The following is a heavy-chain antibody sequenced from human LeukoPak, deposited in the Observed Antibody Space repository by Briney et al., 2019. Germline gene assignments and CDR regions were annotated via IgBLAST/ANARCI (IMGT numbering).Heavy chain of an antibody. D-gene: IGHD6-13*01. CDR1: GFTVSSNY. CDR3: AKDPQAEDSSSWYGTTFDY. CDR2: IYSGGST. J-gene: IGHJ4*02. V-gene: IGHV3-53*05. Sequence: PGGSLRLSCAASGFTVSSNYMSWVRQAPGKGLEWVSVIYSGGSTYYADSVKGRFTISRDNSKNTLYLQMNSLRAEDTAVYYCAKDPQAEDSSSWYGTTFDYWGQGTLVTVSS.